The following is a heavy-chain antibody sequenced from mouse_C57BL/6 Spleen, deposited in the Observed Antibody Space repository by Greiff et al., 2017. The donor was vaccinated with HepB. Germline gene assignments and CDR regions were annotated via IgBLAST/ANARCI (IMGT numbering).Heavy chain of an antibody. J-gene: IGHJ2*01. CDR1: GYTFTSYW. Sequence: VQLQQPGAELVKPGASVKMSCKASGYTFTSYWITWVKQRPGQGLEWIGDIYPGSGSTNYNEKFKSKATLTVDTSSSTAYMQLSSLTSEDSAVYYCAREGRITTVVDYWGQGTTLTVSS. V-gene: IGHV1-55*01. CDR2: IYPGSGST. CDR3: AREGRITTVVDY. D-gene: IGHD1-1*01.